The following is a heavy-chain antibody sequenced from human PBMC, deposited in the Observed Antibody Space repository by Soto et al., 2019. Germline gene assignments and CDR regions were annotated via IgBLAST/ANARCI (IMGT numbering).Heavy chain of an antibody. CDR1: GFTFTSSA. CDR2: IVVGSGNT. CDR3: AAGGGPSVYYGMDV. D-gene: IGHD2-15*01. J-gene: IGHJ6*02. V-gene: IGHV1-58*01. Sequence: GASVKVSCKASGFTFTSSAVQWVRQARGQRLEWIGWIVVGSGNTNYAQKFRERVTITRDMSTSTAYMELSSLRSEDTAVYYCAAGGGPSVYYGMDVWGQGTTVTVSS.